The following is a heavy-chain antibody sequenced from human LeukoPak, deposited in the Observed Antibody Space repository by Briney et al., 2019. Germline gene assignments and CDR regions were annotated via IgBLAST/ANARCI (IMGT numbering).Heavy chain of an antibody. Sequence: GRSLRLSCAASGFSFSAYDMHWVRQAPGKGLEGVAVVSYDGGNRLHAVSVKGRFTISRDNSKNTLYLQVNNLTTEDTAVYFCAKTMVRTAILLSLASYYFGLDVWGTGTTVTVSS. CDR3: AKTMVRTAILLSLASYYFGLDV. CDR2: VSYDGGNR. CDR1: GFSFSAYD. D-gene: IGHD3-10*01. J-gene: IGHJ6*04. V-gene: IGHV3-30*18.